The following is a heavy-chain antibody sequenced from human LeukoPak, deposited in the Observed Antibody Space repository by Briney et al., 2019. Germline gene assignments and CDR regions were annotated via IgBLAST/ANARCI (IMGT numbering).Heavy chain of an antibody. CDR1: GVTFSSYA. D-gene: IGHD2-15*01. CDR3: DKVGPIVVLVAANDY. V-gene: IGHV3-23*01. CDR2: ISGSGGST. Sequence: GGSLRLSCAASGVTFSSYAMSWVRQAAGKGLEWVSAISGSGGSTYYADSVKGLFTLSRDNSKNTLYLQMNSLTAADTAVDKCDKVGPIVVLVAANDYWGQGTLVTVSS. J-gene: IGHJ4*02.